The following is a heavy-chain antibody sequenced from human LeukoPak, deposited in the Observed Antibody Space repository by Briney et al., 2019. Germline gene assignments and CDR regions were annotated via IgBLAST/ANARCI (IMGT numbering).Heavy chain of an antibody. Sequence: GSLRLSCAASGFTFSNYWMSWVRQAPGKGLEWVANIKQDGSEKYYVDSVKGRFTISRDNAKNSLYLQVDSLRAEDRAVYYCAREQIFGVVIVKSYFDFWGQGTLVTVSS. CDR3: AREQIFGVVIVKSYFDF. CDR1: GFTFSNYW. J-gene: IGHJ4*02. CDR2: IKQDGSEK. D-gene: IGHD3-3*01. V-gene: IGHV3-7*01.